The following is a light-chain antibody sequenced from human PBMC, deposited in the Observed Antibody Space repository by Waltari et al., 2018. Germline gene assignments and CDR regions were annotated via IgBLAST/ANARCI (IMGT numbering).Light chain of an antibody. V-gene: IGKV1-5*03. Sequence: DIQMTQSPSTLSASVGDRVTITCRASQSIRNWLAWYQQKPGRAPKLLIYQASNLESGVPSRFSGSGSGSQFTLTISSLQPDDFATYYCQQYNNYFWTFCQGTKVEIK. CDR1: QSIRNW. CDR2: QAS. CDR3: QQYNNYFWT. J-gene: IGKJ1*01.